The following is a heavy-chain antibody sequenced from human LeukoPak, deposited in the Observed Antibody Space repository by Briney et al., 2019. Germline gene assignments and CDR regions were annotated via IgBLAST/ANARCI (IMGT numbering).Heavy chain of an antibody. Sequence: PGGSLRLSCAASGFTFSSYAMHWVRQAPGKGLEWVAVISYDGSNKYYADSVKGRFTISRDNSKNTLYLQMNSLRAEDTAVYYCASLYNGVVAASTRAYYYYYMDVWGKGTTVTVSS. CDR1: GFTFSSYA. CDR3: ASLYNGVVAASTRAYYYYYMDV. V-gene: IGHV3-30*04. D-gene: IGHD2-15*01. CDR2: ISYDGSNK. J-gene: IGHJ6*03.